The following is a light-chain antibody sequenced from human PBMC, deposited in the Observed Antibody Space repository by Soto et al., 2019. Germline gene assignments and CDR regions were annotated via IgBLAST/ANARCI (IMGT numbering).Light chain of an antibody. J-gene: IGKJ1*01. CDR3: QQYNSYSSWT. CDR1: QMLNSL. Sequence: IQITQSPSTLSSSVRDRVTITCRARQMLNSLLAWYQQKPGRAPKLLIYDASTLESGVPSRFSGSGSGTEFTLTISSLQTDDFATYYCQQYNSYSSWTFGQGTKVDIK. CDR2: DAS. V-gene: IGKV1-5*01.